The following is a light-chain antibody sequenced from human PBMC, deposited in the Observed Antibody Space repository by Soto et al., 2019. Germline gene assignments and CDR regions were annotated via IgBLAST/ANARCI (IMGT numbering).Light chain of an antibody. J-gene: IGLJ2*01. CDR3: CSYAVSSVV. CDR2: DVS. Sequence: QSALTQPRSVSGSPGQSVTISCTGTSSDVGGYNYVSWYQQHPGKAPKLMIYDVSKRPSGVPDRCSGSQSGNTASLTISGLQAEDEADYYCCSYAVSSVVFGGGTKVTVL. V-gene: IGLV2-11*01. CDR1: SSDVGGYNY.